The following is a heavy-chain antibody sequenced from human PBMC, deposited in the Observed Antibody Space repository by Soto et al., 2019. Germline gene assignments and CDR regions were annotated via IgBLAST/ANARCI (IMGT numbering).Heavy chain of an antibody. Sequence: QVQLVQSGAEVKKPGSSVKVSCKASGGTFSSYAITWVRQSPGQVREWMGGIIPIFGTANYAQKFQGRVTITADESTSTAYMELSSLRSEDTAVYYCARDRGPSSGYYPYWFDPWGQGTLVTVSS. CDR1: GGTFSSYA. D-gene: IGHD3-22*01. CDR3: ARDRGPSSGYYPYWFDP. CDR2: IIPIFGTA. V-gene: IGHV1-69*12. J-gene: IGHJ5*02.